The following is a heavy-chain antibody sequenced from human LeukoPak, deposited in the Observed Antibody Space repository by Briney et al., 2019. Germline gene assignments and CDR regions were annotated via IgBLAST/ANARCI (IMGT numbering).Heavy chain of an antibody. J-gene: IGHJ4*02. Sequence: GGSLRLSCAASGFTFSSYEMNWVRQAPGKGLEWVSYISSSGSTIYYADSVKGRFTISRDNAKNSLYLQMNSLRAEDTAVYYCAKDYYDSSGYYRYYFDYWSQGTLVTVSS. D-gene: IGHD3-22*01. CDR2: ISSSGSTI. CDR3: AKDYYDSSGYYRYYFDY. CDR1: GFTFSSYE. V-gene: IGHV3-48*03.